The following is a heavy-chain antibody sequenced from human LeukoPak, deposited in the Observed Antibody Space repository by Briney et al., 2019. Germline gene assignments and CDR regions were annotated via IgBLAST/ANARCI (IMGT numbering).Heavy chain of an antibody. D-gene: IGHD3-22*01. J-gene: IGHJ5*02. V-gene: IGHV1-2*02. CDR3: ARDDYYYDSSGYQYNWFDP. Sequence: ASVNVSCKASGYTFTGYYMHWVRQAPGQGLEWMGWINPNSGGTNYAQKFQGRVTMTRDPYISTAYMELSRLRSDDTAAYYCARDDYYYDSSGYQYNWFDPWGQGTLVTVSS. CDR1: GYTFTGYY. CDR2: INPNSGGT.